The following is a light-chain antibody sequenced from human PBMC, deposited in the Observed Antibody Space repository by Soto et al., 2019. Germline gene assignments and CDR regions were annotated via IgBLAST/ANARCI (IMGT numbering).Light chain of an antibody. CDR2: GAS. V-gene: IGKV3-15*01. CDR1: QSVSSN. CDR3: QQYNNWRPLT. Sequence: EIVMTQSPATLSVSPGERATLSCRASQSVSSNLAWYQQKPGQAPRPLMYGASTRATGIPARFSGSGSGTEFTLTISSLQSEDFAVYHCQQYNNWRPLTFGQGTKVEIK. J-gene: IGKJ1*01.